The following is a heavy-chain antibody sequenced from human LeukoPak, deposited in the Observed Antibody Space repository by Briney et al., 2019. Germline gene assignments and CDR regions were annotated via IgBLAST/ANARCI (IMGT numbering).Heavy chain of an antibody. Sequence: ASVKVSCKASGYTFASFGITWVRQAPGQGLEWMGWINTHNGDTNYAQKLQGRVTMTTDTSTSTAYMELRSLRSDDTAVYYCARGGGNGIVWGQGTTVTVSS. CDR1: GYTFASFG. D-gene: IGHD2-15*01. V-gene: IGHV1-18*01. J-gene: IGHJ6*02. CDR3: ARGGGNGIV. CDR2: INTHNGDT.